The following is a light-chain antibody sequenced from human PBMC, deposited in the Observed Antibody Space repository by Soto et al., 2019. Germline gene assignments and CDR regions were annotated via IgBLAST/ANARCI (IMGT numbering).Light chain of an antibody. CDR2: WAS. J-gene: IGKJ4*01. CDR1: QSVFYTSNSRNY. Sequence: DIVMTQSPDSLAVSLGERATINCKSSQSVFYTSNSRNYLAWYQQRPVQAPKLLISWASTREFGVSDRFSGSGSGTDFTLSISGLHADDVVVYYFQHPYSIPLTFGGGTKVVIK. CDR3: QHPYSIPLT. V-gene: IGKV4-1*01.